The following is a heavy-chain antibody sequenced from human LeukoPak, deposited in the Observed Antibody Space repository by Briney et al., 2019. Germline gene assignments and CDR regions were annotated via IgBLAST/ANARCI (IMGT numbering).Heavy chain of an antibody. J-gene: IGHJ6*03. V-gene: IGHV3-20*04. CDR1: GFTFYDYG. CDR2: INWNGGST. Sequence: GGSLRLSCAASGFTFYDYGMSWVRQAPGKGLEWVSGINWNGGSTVYADSVKGRFTISRDNAKNSLYLQMNSLRAEDTALYYCARVGYGSGSYYNQPYYYYYYMDVWGKGTTVTVSS. D-gene: IGHD3-10*01. CDR3: ARVGYGSGSYYNQPYYYYYYMDV.